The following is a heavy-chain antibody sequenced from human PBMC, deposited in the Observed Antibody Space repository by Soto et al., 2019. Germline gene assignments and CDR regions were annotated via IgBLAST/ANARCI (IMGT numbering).Heavy chain of an antibody. CDR1: GDSISSGDYY. Sequence: SETLSLTCTVSGDSISSGDYYWSWIRQPPGKGLEWIGYIYHTGNTYYSPSLKSRVSISLDTSKNQFSLKLSSVTAADTAVYYCVRDSGAKLSSSWGQGTLVTVSS. V-gene: IGHV4-30-4*01. J-gene: IGHJ4*02. D-gene: IGHD6-13*01. CDR2: IYHTGNT. CDR3: VRDSGAKLSSS.